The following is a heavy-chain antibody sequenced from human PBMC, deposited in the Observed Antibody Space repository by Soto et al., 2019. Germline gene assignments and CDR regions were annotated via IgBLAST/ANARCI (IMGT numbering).Heavy chain of an antibody. Sequence: SVKVSCKASGGTFSSYAISWVRQAPGQGLEWMGGIIPIFGTANYAQKFQGRVTITADESTSTAYMELSSLRSEDTAVYYCARPNPLRFLEWLNAFDIWGQGTMVTVSS. CDR1: GGTFSSYA. D-gene: IGHD3-3*01. V-gene: IGHV1-69*13. CDR2: IIPIFGTA. CDR3: ARPNPLRFLEWLNAFDI. J-gene: IGHJ3*02.